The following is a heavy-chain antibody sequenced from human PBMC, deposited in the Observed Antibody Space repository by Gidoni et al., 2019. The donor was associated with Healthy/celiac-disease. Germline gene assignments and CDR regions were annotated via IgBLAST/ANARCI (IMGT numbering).Heavy chain of an antibody. CDR3: TTDQVGAAMHYFDY. Sequence: EVQLVESGGGLVMPGGSLRFSCAASGFTFSNAWMSWVRQAPGKGLEWVGRIKSKADGGTTDYAAPVKGRFTISRDDSKNTLYLQMNSLKTEDTAVYYCTTDQVGAAMHYFDYWGQGTLVTVSS. J-gene: IGHJ4*02. CDR1: GFTFSNAW. D-gene: IGHD1-26*01. V-gene: IGHV3-15*01. CDR2: IKSKADGGTT.